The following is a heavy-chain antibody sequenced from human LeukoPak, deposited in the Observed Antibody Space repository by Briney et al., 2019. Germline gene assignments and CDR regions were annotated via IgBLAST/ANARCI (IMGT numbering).Heavy chain of an antibody. CDR3: ARGRTSGGMTTDIDY. V-gene: IGHV3-7*01. D-gene: IGHD4-11*01. CDR2: IKQDGSEK. J-gene: IGHJ4*02. Sequence: GGSLRLSCVASGFTFSSRDWRTWVRQAPGKGLEWVANIKQDGSEKNYVDSVKGRFSISRDNAKNSLYLQMNSLRAEDTAVYYCARGRTSGGMTTDIDYWGQGTLVTVSS. CDR1: GFTFSSRDW.